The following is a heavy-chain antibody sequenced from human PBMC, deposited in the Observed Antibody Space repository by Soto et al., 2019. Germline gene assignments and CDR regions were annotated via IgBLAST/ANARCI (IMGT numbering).Heavy chain of an antibody. J-gene: IGHJ6*02. V-gene: IGHV3-73*01. CDR3: TRQGGWELGYYYYGMDV. Sequence: GGSLRLSCAASGFTFSGSAMHWVRQASGKGLEWVGRIRSKANSYATAYAASVKGRFTISRDDSMNTAYLQMNSLKTEDTAVYYCTRQGGWELGYYYYGMDVWGQGTTVTVSS. CDR2: IRSKANSYAT. CDR1: GFTFSGSA. D-gene: IGHD1-26*01.